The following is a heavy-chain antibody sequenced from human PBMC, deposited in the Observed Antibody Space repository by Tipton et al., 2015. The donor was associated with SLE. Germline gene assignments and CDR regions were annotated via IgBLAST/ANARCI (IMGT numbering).Heavy chain of an antibody. CDR3: VLVITNYYYYYMDV. Sequence: QSGAEVKKPGSSVKVSCKASGGTLNNYSFMWVRQAPGQGLEWMGRIIPIFGTVDYAQKFQGRVTITADESTRTAYMELSSLRSDDTAVYYCVLVITNYYYYYMDVWGKGTTVTVSS. J-gene: IGHJ6*03. CDR1: GGTLNNYS. D-gene: IGHD3-9*01. V-gene: IGHV1-69*15. CDR2: IIPIFGTV.